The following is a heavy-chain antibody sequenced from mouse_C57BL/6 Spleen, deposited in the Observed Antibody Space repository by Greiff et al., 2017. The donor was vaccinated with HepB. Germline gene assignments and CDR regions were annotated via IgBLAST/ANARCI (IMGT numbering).Heavy chain of an antibody. CDR1: GFNIKDDY. V-gene: IGHV14-4*01. J-gene: IGHJ3*01. D-gene: IGHD1-1*01. Sequence: VQLQQSGAELVRPGASVKLSCTASGFNIKDDYMDWVKQRPEQGLEWIGWIDPENGDTEYASKFQGKATITADTSSNTAYLQLSSLTSEDTAVYYCTFITTVPWFAYWGQGTLVTVSA. CDR2: IDPENGDT. CDR3: TFITTVPWFAY.